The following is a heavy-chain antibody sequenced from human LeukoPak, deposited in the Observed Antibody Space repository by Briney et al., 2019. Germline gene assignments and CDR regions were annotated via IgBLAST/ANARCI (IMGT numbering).Heavy chain of an antibody. CDR2: INSDGSST. V-gene: IGHV3-74*01. D-gene: IGHD2/OR15-2a*01. J-gene: IGHJ6*02. CDR1: GFTFSSYW. Sequence: QPGGSLRLSCAASGFTFSSYWMPWVRQAPGKGLVWVSRINSDGSSTSYADSVKGRFTISRDNAKNTLYLQMNSLRAEDTAVYYCARGKPAFDYYYYYGMDVWGQGTTVTVSS. CDR3: ARGKPAFDYYYYYGMDV.